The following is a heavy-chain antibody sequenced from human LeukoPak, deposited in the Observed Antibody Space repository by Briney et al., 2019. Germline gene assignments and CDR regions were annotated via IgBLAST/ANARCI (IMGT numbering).Heavy chain of an antibody. CDR2: IKQDGSEK. CDR3: ASGIRERGFDS. J-gene: IGHJ4*02. V-gene: IGHV3-7*01. CDR1: GFTFSSYW. Sequence: GGSLRLSCAASGFTFSSYWMSWVRQAPGKGLEWVANIKQDGSEKYYVDSVKGRFTISRDNAKNSLYLQMNGLRAEDTALYFCASGIRERGFDSWGQGTLVTVSS. D-gene: IGHD1-1*01.